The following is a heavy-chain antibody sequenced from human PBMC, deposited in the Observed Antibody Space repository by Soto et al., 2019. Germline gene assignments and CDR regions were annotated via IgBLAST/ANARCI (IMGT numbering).Heavy chain of an antibody. CDR2: ISAYNGNT. CDR1: GYSFTSYG. J-gene: IGHJ4*02. CDR3: ASDLAVALIDS. Sequence: QVQLVQSGAEVKKPGASVKVSCKASGYSFTSYGISCVRQAPGQGLEWMGWISAYNGNTKYAQKLQERVTMTTDTSTSTADMELRSLRSDDTAVYYCASDLAVALIDSWGQGTLFTVPS. V-gene: IGHV1-18*01. D-gene: IGHD6-19*01.